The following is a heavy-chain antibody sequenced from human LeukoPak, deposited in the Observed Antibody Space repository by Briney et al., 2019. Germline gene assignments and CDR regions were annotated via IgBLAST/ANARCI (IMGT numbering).Heavy chain of an antibody. D-gene: IGHD3-16*02. CDR2: ISGSGGST. J-gene: IGHJ4*02. CDR1: GFTFSSYA. CDR3: AKAIYDYVWGSYRYIDY. Sequence: GGSLRLSCAASGFTFSSYAMSWVRQAPGKGLEWVSAISGSGGSTYYADSVKGRFTISRDNSKNTLYLQMNSLRAEDTAVYYCAKAIYDYVWGSYRYIDYRGQGTLVTVSS. V-gene: IGHV3-23*01.